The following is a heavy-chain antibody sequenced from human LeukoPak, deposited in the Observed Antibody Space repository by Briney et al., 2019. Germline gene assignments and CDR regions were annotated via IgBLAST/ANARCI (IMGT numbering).Heavy chain of an antibody. CDR3: ARLYGSGKVNWFDP. CDR2: ISGSGGST. V-gene: IGHV3-23*01. D-gene: IGHD3-10*01. CDR1: GFTFSSYA. Sequence: PGGSLRLSCAASGFTFSSYAMSWVRQAPGKGLEWVSAISGSGGSTYYADSVKGRFTISRDNSKNTLYLQMNSLRAEDTAVYYCARLYGSGKVNWFDPWGQGTLVTVSS. J-gene: IGHJ5*02.